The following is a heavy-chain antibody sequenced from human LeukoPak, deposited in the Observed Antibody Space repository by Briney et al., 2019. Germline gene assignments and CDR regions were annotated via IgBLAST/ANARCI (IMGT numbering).Heavy chain of an antibody. CDR1: GDSINTNYW. J-gene: IGHJ4*02. CDR3: VTYTSGWYRNY. CDR2: INHSGTT. V-gene: IGHV4-4*02. Sequence: PSETLSLTCGVSGDSINTNYWWSWVRQSPEKGLEWIAEINHSGTTNYNPSLKSRVTISLDKSQNRFSLKVNSVTAADTAVYFCVTYTSGWYRNYWGQGTLVTVSS. D-gene: IGHD6-19*01.